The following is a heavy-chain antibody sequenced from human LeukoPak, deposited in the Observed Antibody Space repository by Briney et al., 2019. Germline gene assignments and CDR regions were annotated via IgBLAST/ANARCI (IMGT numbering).Heavy chain of an antibody. CDR3: ARDRPGYCSGGSCYFLGDAFDI. V-gene: IGHV4-4*07. CDR1: GGSISSYY. J-gene: IGHJ3*02. CDR2: IYTSGST. D-gene: IGHD2-15*01. Sequence: PSETLSLTCTVSGGSISSYYWSWLRQPAGKGLEWIGRIYTSGSTNYNPSLKSRVTMSVDTSKNQFSLKLSSVTAADTAVYYCARDRPGYCSGGSCYFLGDAFDIWGQGTMVTVSS.